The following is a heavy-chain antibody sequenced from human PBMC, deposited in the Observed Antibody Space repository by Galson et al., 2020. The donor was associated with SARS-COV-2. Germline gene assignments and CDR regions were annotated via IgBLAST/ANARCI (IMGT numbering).Heavy chain of an antibody. CDR1: GGTFSSYA. CDR2: IIPIFGTA. D-gene: IGHD3-10*01. CDR3: ARDRVVRGKKLLDY. Sequence: SVKVSCKASGGTFSSYALSWVRQATGQGLEWMGGIIPIFGTANYAQKFQGRVTITADESTSTAYMELSSLRSEDTAVYYCARDRVVRGKKLLDYWGQGTLVTVSS. V-gene: IGHV1-69*13. J-gene: IGHJ4*02.